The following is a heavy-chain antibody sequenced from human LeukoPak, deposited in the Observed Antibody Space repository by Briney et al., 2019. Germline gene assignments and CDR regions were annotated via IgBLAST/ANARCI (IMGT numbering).Heavy chain of an antibody. V-gene: IGHV3-23*01. CDR2: ISGSGGST. Sequence: PGGSLRLSCAASGFTFSSYAMSWVRQAPGKGLEWVSAISGSGGSTYYADSVKGRFTVSRDNAKNSLFLQMNRLRAEDTAVYYCAKVTGKYYDILTGTYYYYYMDAWGKGTTVTISS. D-gene: IGHD3-9*01. CDR1: GFTFSSYA. J-gene: IGHJ6*03. CDR3: AKVTGKYYDILTGTYYYYYMDA.